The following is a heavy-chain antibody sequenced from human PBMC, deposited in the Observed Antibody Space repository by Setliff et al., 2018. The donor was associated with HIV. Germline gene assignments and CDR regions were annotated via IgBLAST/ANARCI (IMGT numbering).Heavy chain of an antibody. D-gene: IGHD3-3*01. CDR3: ARITTIFGVGTGQDYYMDV. CDR2: ISYAGNS. J-gene: IGHJ6*03. V-gene: IGHV4-39*01. CDR1: GGSISSSHDF. Sequence: SETLSLTCTVSGGSISSSHDFWNWIRQPPGKGLEWIGAISYAGNSYSNMSLRSRLTISVDTSNNQLSLSLSSVTAADSAVYYCARITTIFGVGTGQDYYMDVWGKGTTVTVSS.